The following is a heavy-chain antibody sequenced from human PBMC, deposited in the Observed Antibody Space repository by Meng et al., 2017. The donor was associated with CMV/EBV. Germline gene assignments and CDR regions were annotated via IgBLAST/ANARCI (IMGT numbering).Heavy chain of an antibody. V-gene: IGHV1-8*01. CDR3: ARAQALSLRFPYY. J-gene: IGHJ4*02. CDR2: MNPNSGST. Sequence: ASVKVSCKASGYTFTSYDINWVRQATGQGLEWMGWMNPNSGSTGYAQKFQGRVTMTRNTSISTAYMELSSLRSEDTAVYYCARAQALSLRFPYYWGQGTLVTVSS. CDR1: GYTFTSYD. D-gene: IGHD3-3*01.